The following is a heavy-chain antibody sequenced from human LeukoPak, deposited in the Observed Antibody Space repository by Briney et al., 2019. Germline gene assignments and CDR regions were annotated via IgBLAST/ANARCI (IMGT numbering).Heavy chain of an antibody. J-gene: IGHJ4*02. V-gene: IGHV3-23*01. CDR2: ISGSGGDT. D-gene: IGHD5-18*01. Sequence: GGSLRLSCAASGFTFSSYAMNWVRQAPGKGLEWVSTISGSGGDTYYADSVKGRFTISRDNSKTTLYLQMNSLRAEDTAVYYCAKYTPRGYNYGYFDYWGQETLLTVSS. CDR3: AKYTPRGYNYGYFDY. CDR1: GFTFSSYA.